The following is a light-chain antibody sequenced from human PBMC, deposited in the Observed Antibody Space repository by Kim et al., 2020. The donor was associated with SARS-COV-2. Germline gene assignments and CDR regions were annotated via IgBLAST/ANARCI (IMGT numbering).Light chain of an antibody. CDR1: QGISGY. CDR2: AAS. Sequence: GDRVTITCRTSQGISGYLAGHQQRPGEVPKLLIYAASTLHSGVPSRFSGSGSGTEFTLTISSLQPEDFATYYCLQLNSYPPTFGQGTKLEIK. CDR3: LQLNSYPPT. V-gene: IGKV1-9*01. J-gene: IGKJ2*01.